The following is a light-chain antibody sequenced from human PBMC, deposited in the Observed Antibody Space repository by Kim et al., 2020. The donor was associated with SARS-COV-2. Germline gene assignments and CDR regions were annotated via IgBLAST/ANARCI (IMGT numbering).Light chain of an antibody. V-gene: IGKV1-39*01. CDR2: GAS. J-gene: IGKJ1*01. Sequence: GATVTITCRPGQNIDDCVIWYQFQPGVAPRVLVFGASFVQSGVPSRFSGSGSGRDFALNIFNLQPEGSATYYCQLIYSTPHPLGQESK. CDR1: QNIDDC. CDR3: QLIYSTPHP.